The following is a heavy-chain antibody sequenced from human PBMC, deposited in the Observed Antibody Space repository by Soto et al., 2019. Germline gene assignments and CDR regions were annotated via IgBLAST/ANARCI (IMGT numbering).Heavy chain of an antibody. J-gene: IGHJ4*02. D-gene: IGHD2-2*01. CDR3: ARGACSSTSCYYFAY. Sequence: QVQLVQSGAEVKKPGASVKVSCKASGYTFTSYGISWVRQAPGQGLECMGWISAYNGNTNYAQKLQGRVTMTTDTSTSTDYMELRSLRSDETAVYYCARGACSSTSCYYFAYWGQGTLFTVSS. CDR2: ISAYNGNT. CDR1: GYTFTSYG. V-gene: IGHV1-18*04.